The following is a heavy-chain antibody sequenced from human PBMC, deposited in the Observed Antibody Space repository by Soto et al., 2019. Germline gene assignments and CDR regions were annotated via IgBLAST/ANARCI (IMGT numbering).Heavy chain of an antibody. CDR2: IDPSDSYT. CDR3: ATTGGVGGFGELVTKYYYYGMDV. CDR1: GYSFTSYW. J-gene: IGHJ6*02. Sequence: PGESLKISCKASGYSFTSYWISWVRQMPGKGLEWMGRIDPSDSYTNYSPSFQGHVTISADKSISTAYLQWSSLKASDTAMYYCATTGGVGGFGELVTKYYYYGMDVWGQGTRVTVSS. D-gene: IGHD3-10*01. V-gene: IGHV5-10-1*01.